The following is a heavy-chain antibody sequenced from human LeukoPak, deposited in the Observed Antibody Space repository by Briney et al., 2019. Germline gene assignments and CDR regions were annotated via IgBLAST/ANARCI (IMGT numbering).Heavy chain of an antibody. Sequence: SETLSLTCTVSGGSISSYYWSWIRQPPGKGLEWIGYIYYSGSTNYNPSLKSRVTISVDTSKNQFSLKLSSVTAADTAVYYCARAKNFWSGYYYWGQGTLVTVSS. CDR2: IYYSGST. V-gene: IGHV4-59*01. CDR3: ARAKNFWSGYYY. CDR1: GGSISSYY. J-gene: IGHJ4*02. D-gene: IGHD3-3*01.